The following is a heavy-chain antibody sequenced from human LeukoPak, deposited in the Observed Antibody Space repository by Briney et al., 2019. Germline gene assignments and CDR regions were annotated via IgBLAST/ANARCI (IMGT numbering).Heavy chain of an antibody. CDR1: GGSISSYY. Sequence: SETLSLTCTVSGGSISSYYWSWIRQPPGKGLEWIGYIYYTGSTYYNPSLKSRVTMSVDTSKNQFSLMPSSVTAADTAVYYCARLHVDVVATIDYWGQGTLVTVSS. CDR2: IYYTGST. V-gene: IGHV4-59*08. D-gene: IGHD5-12*01. J-gene: IGHJ4*02. CDR3: ARLHVDVVATIDY.